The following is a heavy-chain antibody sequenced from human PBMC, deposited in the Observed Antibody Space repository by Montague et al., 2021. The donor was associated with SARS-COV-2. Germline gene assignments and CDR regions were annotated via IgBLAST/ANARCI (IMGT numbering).Heavy chain of an antibody. CDR1: GGLIRSRSSY. J-gene: IGHJ5*02. CDR3: ARGYSGYEDPTGFDP. D-gene: IGHD5-12*01. Sequence: SETLSLTCTVSGGLIRSRSSYWGTSGLQPLTWLVWIGSIYYSGSTYYNPSLKSRVTISVDTSKNQFSLKLSSVTAADTAVYYCARGYSGYEDPTGFDPWGQGTPVTVSS. V-gene: IGHV4-39*01. CDR2: IYYSGST.